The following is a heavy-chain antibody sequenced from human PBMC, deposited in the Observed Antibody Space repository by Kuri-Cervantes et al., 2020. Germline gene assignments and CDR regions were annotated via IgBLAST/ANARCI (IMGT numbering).Heavy chain of an antibody. CDR1: RFTVSSNY. CDR2: IYSGGST. J-gene: IGHJ2*01. D-gene: IGHD4-17*01. Sequence: GESLKISCAASRFTVSSNYMNWVRQAPGKGLEWVSVIYSGGSTYYADSVKGRFTISRDNSKNTLYLQMNSLRAEDTAVYYCATYPMTTVTTHWYFDLWGRGTLVTVSS. CDR3: ATYPMTTVTTHWYFDL. V-gene: IGHV3-53*01.